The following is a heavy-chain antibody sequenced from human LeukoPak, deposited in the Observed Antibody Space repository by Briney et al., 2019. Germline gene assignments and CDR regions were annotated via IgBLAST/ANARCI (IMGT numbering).Heavy chain of an antibody. CDR1: GFTFDDYG. D-gene: IGHD6-19*01. CDR3: ARSSGSGWYEEGFDY. CDR2: INWNGGST. Sequence: PGGSLRLSCAASGFTFDDYGMSWVRQAPGKGLEWVSGINWNGGSTGYADSAKGRFTISKDNAKNSLYLQMNSLRAEDTALYYCARSSGSGWYEEGFDYWGQGTLVTVSS. J-gene: IGHJ4*02. V-gene: IGHV3-20*04.